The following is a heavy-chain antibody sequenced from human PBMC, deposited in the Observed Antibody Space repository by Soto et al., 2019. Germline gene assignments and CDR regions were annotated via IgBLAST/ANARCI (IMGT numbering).Heavy chain of an antibody. J-gene: IGHJ4*02. D-gene: IGHD2-21*02. V-gene: IGHV1-69*08. CDR3: AGDSGKSDSAFDF. Sequence: QVQLVQSGAEVKKPGSSVKVSCKASGGPVSSYTLSWVRQAPGQGLEWMGRISPRLGRATYAGKFQGRVTITANKSTSTVYLDLSSLRSEDTAVYFCAGDSGKSDSAFDFRGQGTLVTVSS. CDR2: ISPRLGRA. CDR1: GGPVSSYT.